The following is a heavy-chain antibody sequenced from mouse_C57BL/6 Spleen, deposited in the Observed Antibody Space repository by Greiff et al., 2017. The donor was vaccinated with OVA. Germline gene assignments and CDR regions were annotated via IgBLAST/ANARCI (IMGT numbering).Heavy chain of an antibody. CDR2: IYPGSGST. CDR3: ARWGVITTVVADDY. J-gene: IGHJ2*01. Sequence: QVQLQQPGAELVKPGASVKMSCKASGYTFTSYWITWVKQRPGQGLEWIGDIYPGSGSTNYNEKFKSKATLTVDTSSSTAYMQLSSLTSEDSAVYYCARWGVITTVVADDYWGQGTTLTVSS. D-gene: IGHD1-1*01. CDR1: GYTFTSYW. V-gene: IGHV1-55*01.